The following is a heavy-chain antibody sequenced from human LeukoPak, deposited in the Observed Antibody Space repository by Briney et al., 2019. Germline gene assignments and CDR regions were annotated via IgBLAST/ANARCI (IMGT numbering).Heavy chain of an antibody. J-gene: IGHJ3*01. V-gene: IGHV3-30*02. D-gene: IGHD3-10*01. Sequence: GGSLRLSCAASGFTFSSYGMRWVRQAPGKGLEWVAFIRYDGSNKYYADSVKGRFTISRDNTKNSLYLQMDSLRAEDTAVYYCARKGNAFDFWGQGTMVTVSS. CDR2: IRYDGSNK. CDR3: ARKGNAFDF. CDR1: GFTFSSYG.